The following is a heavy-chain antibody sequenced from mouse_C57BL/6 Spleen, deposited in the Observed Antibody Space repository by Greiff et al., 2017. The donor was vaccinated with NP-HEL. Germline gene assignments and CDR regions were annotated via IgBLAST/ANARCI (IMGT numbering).Heavy chain of an antibody. CDR2: IYPGNSDT. V-gene: IGHV1-5*01. D-gene: IGHD1-1*01. Sequence: VQLQQSGTVLARPGASVKMSCKTSGYTFTSYWMHWVKQRPGQGLEWIGAIYPGNSDTSYNQKFKGKAKLTAVTSASTAYMELSSLTNEDSAVYYCTRDYYGSSRSFAYWGQGTLVTVSA. CDR1: GYTFTSYW. J-gene: IGHJ3*01. CDR3: TRDYYGSSRSFAY.